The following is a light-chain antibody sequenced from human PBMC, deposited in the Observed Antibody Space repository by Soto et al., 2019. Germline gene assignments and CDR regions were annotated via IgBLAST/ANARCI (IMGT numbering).Light chain of an antibody. CDR2: DAS. CDR1: QSVTSSF. J-gene: IGKJ1*01. V-gene: IGKV3-11*01. Sequence: EIVLTQSPCTLSLSPGERATLSCRASQSVTSSFLAWYQQKPGQAPRLLIYDASNRATGIPARFSGSGSGTDFTLTISSLEPGDFAVYYCQQRSNWPPTFGQGTKVDIK. CDR3: QQRSNWPPT.